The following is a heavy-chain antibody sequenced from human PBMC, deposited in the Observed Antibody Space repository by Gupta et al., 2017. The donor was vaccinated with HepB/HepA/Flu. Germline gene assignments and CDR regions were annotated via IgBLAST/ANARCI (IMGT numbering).Heavy chain of an antibody. CDR1: GFTFSSYE. D-gene: IGHD6-13*01. CDR2: ISSSGSTI. CDR3: ARELGPYYSSSWLLYYYGMDV. V-gene: IGHV3-48*03. Sequence: EVQLVESGGGLVQPGGSLRLSCAASGFTFSSYEMNWVRQAPGKGLEWVSYISSSGSTIYYADSVKGRFTISRDNAKNSLYLQMNSLRAEDTAVYYCARELGPYYSSSWLLYYYGMDVWGQGTTVTVSS. J-gene: IGHJ6*02.